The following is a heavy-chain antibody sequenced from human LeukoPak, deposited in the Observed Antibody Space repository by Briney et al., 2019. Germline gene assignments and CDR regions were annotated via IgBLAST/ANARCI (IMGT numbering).Heavy chain of an antibody. CDR1: GGSISSYY. D-gene: IGHD3-22*01. Sequence: SETLSLTCTVSGGSISSYYWSWIRQPPGKGLEWIGYIYYSGSTNYNPSLKSRVTISVDTSKNQFSLKLSSVTAADTAVYYCARDSVGSGYYYDAFDIWGQGTVVTVSS. CDR2: IYYSGST. V-gene: IGHV4-59*01. CDR3: ARDSVGSGYYYDAFDI. J-gene: IGHJ3*02.